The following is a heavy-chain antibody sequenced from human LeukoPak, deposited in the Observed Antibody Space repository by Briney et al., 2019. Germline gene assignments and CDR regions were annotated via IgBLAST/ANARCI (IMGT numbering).Heavy chain of an antibody. Sequence: GGSLRLSCAASGFTFSSYAMSWVRQAPGKGLEWVSAISGSGGSTYYADSVKGRFTISRDNSKNTLYLQMNSLRAEDTAVYYCAKRLEVYYDFWSALGGMDVWGQGPRSPSP. J-gene: IGHJ6*02. D-gene: IGHD3-3*01. CDR2: ISGSGGST. CDR3: AKRLEVYYDFWSALGGMDV. V-gene: IGHV3-23*01. CDR1: GFTFSSYA.